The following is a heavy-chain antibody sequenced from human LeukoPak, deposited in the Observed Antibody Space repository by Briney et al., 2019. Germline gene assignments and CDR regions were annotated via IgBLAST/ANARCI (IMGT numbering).Heavy chain of an antibody. Sequence: GGSLRLSCAASGFIFSTYAMSWVRQAPGKRLEWVSVISWSGDNTYYADSVKGRFTISRDNSKNTLYLQMNSLRAEDTALYYCAKAGCTSTSCYNNNRGQGTLVTVSS. CDR2: ISWSGDNT. D-gene: IGHD2-2*02. J-gene: IGHJ4*02. V-gene: IGHV3-23*01. CDR3: AKAGCTSTSCYNNN. CDR1: GFIFSTYA.